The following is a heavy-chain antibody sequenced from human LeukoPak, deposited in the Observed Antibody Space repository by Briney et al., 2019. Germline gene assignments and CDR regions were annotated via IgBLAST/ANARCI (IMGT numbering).Heavy chain of an antibody. D-gene: IGHD3-22*01. CDR2: INHSGST. CDR1: GGSFSGYY. CDR3: ARVDHYYDSSGYTN. V-gene: IGHV4-34*01. Sequence: SETLSLTCAVYGGSFSGYYWSWIRQPPGKGLEWIGEINHSGSTNYNPSLKSRVTISVDTSKNQFSLKLSSVTAADTAVYYCARVDHYYDSSGYTNWGQGTLVTVSS. J-gene: IGHJ4*02.